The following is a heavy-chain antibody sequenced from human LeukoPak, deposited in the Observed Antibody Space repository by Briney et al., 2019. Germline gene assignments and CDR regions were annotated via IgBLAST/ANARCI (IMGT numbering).Heavy chain of an antibody. CDR1: GGSFSGYH. CDR3: ARVVTTGTTVFYYYYGMDV. V-gene: IGHV4-34*01. J-gene: IGHJ6*02. Sequence: SETLSLTCAVYGGSFSGYHWSWIRQPPGKGLEWIGEINHSGSTNYNPSLKSRVTISVDTSKNQFSLKLSSVTAADTAVYYCARVVTTGTTVFYYYYGMDVWGQGTTVTVSS. CDR2: INHSGST. D-gene: IGHD1-1*01.